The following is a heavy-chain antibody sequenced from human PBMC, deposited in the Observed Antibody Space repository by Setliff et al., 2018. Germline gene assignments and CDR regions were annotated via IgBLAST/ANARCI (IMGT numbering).Heavy chain of an antibody. Sequence: LSLSCAASGFIFSDYYMSWIRQTPGKGLEWVAYISRGATTTYYTDSVKGRFTISRDDGKNSLYLQMKSLRAEDTAVYYCARDYNWGGIWGQGTMVTVSS. CDR1: GFIFSDYY. J-gene: IGHJ3*02. V-gene: IGHV3-11*01. CDR2: ISRGATTT. D-gene: IGHD1-1*01. CDR3: ARDYNWGGI.